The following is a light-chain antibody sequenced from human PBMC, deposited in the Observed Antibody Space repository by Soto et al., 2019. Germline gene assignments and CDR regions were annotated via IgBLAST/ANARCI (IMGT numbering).Light chain of an antibody. CDR2: EVT. J-gene: IGLJ1*01. V-gene: IGLV2-8*01. Sequence: QSALTQPPSASGSPGQSVTISCTGTISDVGGFNYVSWYQQHPGKAPKLLIYEVTKRPSGVPDRFSGSKSGNTASLTVSGVQAEDEAEYYCISYAGGYNEVFGTGTKVTVL. CDR1: ISDVGGFNY. CDR3: ISYAGGYNEV.